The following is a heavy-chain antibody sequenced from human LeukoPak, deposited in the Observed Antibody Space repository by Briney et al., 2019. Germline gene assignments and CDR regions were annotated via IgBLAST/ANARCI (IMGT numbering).Heavy chain of an antibody. Sequence: SSVKVSCKASGYTFTGYYMHWVRQAPGRGLEWMGWINPNSGGTNYAQKFQGRVTMTRDTSISTAYMELSRLRSDDTAVYYCARYLKAWAYGDYAQSWFDPWGQGTLVTVSS. D-gene: IGHD4-17*01. CDR1: GYTFTGYY. CDR3: ARYLKAWAYGDYAQSWFDP. J-gene: IGHJ5*02. CDR2: INPNSGGT. V-gene: IGHV1-2*02.